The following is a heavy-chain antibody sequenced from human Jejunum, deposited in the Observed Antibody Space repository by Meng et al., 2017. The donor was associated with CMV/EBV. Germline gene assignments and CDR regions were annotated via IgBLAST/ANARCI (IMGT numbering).Heavy chain of an antibody. CDR1: GFSFSSYN. CDR2: ISTSSSYI. V-gene: IGHV3-21*01. CDR3: ARDGTYGDPNYFDY. Sequence: SGFSFSSYNMNWVRQAPGKGLEWVSSISTSSSYIYYADSLKGRFTISRDNAKNSLYLQMNSLRAEDTAVYYCARDGTYGDPNYFDYWGQGTLVTVSS. D-gene: IGHD4-17*01. J-gene: IGHJ4*02.